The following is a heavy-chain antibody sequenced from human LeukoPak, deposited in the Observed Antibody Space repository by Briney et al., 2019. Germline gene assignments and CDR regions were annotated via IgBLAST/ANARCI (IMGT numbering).Heavy chain of an antibody. V-gene: IGHV3-30*18. CDR3: AKDGELRWFGEDYYFADY. CDR2: ISYDGSNK. D-gene: IGHD3-10*01. CDR1: GFTFSSYG. J-gene: IGHJ4*02. Sequence: GGSLRLSCAASGFTFSSYGMHWVRQAPGKGLEWVAVISYDGSNKYYADSVKGRFTISRDNSKNTLYLQMNSLRAEDTAVYYCAKDGELRWFGEDYYFADYWGQGTLVTVSS.